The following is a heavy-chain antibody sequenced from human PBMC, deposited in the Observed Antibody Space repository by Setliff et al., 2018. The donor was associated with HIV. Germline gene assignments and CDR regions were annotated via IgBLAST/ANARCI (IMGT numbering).Heavy chain of an antibody. Sequence: RASVKVSCKASGYTFTNYGITWVRQAPGHGLEWMGWIGAKNDNTNYARQFQGRVTMTTDTSTNTVYMELRSLTSDDTAVYYCARPAATWDFDYWGQGTRVTVSS. CDR2: IGAKNDNT. CDR1: GYTFTNYG. D-gene: IGHD2-2*01. V-gene: IGHV1-18*01. J-gene: IGHJ4*02. CDR3: ARPAATWDFDY.